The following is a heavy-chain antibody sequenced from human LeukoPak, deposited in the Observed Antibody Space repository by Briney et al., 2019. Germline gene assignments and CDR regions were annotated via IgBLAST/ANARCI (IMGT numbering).Heavy chain of an antibody. J-gene: IGHJ3*01. D-gene: IGHD3-22*01. CDR3: ARMGVSYYYDSSTYYPVAFDV. Sequence: PSETLSLTCSVSGYSINGGYYWGWVRQSPGKGPEWIGTIFHSGSLFYNPSFKSRVTLSIDTSRDQFSLRLTSVTAADTAIYYCARMGVSYYYDSSTYYPVAFDVWCQGTRVTVSS. V-gene: IGHV4-38-2*01. CDR2: IFHSGSL. CDR1: GYSINGGYY.